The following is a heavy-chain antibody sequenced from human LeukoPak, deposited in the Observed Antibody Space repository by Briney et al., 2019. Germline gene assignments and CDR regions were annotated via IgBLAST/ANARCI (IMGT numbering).Heavy chain of an antibody. CDR3: ARGRGIAAPIDY. CDR2: ISYDASNE. V-gene: IGHV3-30*04. Sequence: PGGSLRLSCAASGFTFSSYTIHWVRQAPGKGLEWVALISYDASNEYYADSVKGRFTISRDNSKNTLYLQMNTLRAEDTAVYYCARGRGIAAPIDYWGQGTLVTVSS. J-gene: IGHJ4*02. CDR1: GFTFSSYT. D-gene: IGHD6-13*01.